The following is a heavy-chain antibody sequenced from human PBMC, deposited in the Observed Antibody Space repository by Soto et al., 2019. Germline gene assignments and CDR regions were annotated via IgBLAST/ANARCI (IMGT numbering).Heavy chain of an antibody. Sequence: ASVKVSCKASGYTFTGYYMHWVRQAPGQGREWMGWINPNSGGTNYAQKFQGWVTMTRDTSISTAYMELSRLRSDDTAVYYCARGEAWDGFGELLHNFDYWGQGTLVTVSS. CDR3: ARGEAWDGFGELLHNFDY. CDR2: INPNSGGT. J-gene: IGHJ4*02. D-gene: IGHD3-10*01. CDR1: GYTFTGYY. V-gene: IGHV1-2*04.